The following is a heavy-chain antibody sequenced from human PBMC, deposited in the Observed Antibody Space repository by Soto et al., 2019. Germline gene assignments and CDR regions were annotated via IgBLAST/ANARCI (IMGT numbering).Heavy chain of an antibody. CDR3: AYQNSSSWYYNRYGMDV. D-gene: IGHD6-13*01. V-gene: IGHV1-69*01. J-gene: IGHJ6*02. CDR1: GGTFSSYA. CDR2: IIPIFGTA. Sequence: QVQLVQSGAEVKKPGSSVKVSCKASGGTFSSYAISWVRQAPGQGLEWMGGIIPIFGTANYAQKFQGRVTITADESTSIAYMELSSLRSEDTAVYYCAYQNSSSWYYNRYGMDVWGQGTTVTVSS.